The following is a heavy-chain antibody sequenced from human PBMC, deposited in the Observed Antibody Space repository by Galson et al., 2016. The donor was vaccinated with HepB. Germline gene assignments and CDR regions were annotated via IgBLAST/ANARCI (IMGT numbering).Heavy chain of an antibody. J-gene: IGHJ4*02. CDR2: IWYDGTNK. D-gene: IGHD6-13*01. CDR3: ARDTGGGSSSWYMDY. CDR1: GFTFSSYG. V-gene: IGHV3-33*01. Sequence: LRLSCAASGFTFSSYGMHWVRQAPGKGLEWVAGIWYDGTNKYYADSVKGRCTISRDNSKNTLYLQMNSLRAEDTAVYYCARDTGGGSSSWYMDYWGQGTLVTVSS.